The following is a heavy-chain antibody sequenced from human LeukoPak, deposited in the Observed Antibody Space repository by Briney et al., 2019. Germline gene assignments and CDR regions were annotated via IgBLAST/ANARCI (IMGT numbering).Heavy chain of an antibody. J-gene: IGHJ3*02. CDR3: ERGVTRDAFDI. CDR2: ISGSGGST. CDR1: GFTFSSYG. D-gene: IGHD3-10*01. Sequence: GGSLRLSCAASGFTFSSYGMSWVRQAPGKGLEWVSAISGSGGSTYYADSVKGRFTISRDNSKNTLYLQMNSLRAEDTAVYYCERGVTRDAFDIWGQGTMVTVSS. V-gene: IGHV3-23*01.